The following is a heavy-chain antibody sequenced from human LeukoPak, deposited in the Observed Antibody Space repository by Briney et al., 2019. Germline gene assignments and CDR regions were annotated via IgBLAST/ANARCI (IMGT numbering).Heavy chain of an antibody. CDR1: GFTFSSYW. CDR3: AKGYYDILTDYFHNWFNP. Sequence: PGGSLRLSCAASGFTFSSYWMHWVRQGPGKGLVWVSRINEDGSSTSYAESVRGRFTISRDNSKNTLYLQMNSLRADDTAVYYCAKGYYDILTDYFHNWFNPWGQGTLVIVSS. J-gene: IGHJ5*02. CDR2: INEDGSST. V-gene: IGHV3-74*01. D-gene: IGHD3-9*01.